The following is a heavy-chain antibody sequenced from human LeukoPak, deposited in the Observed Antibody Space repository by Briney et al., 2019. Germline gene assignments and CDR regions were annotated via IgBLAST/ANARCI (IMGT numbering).Heavy chain of an antibody. CDR3: ARDLVTVTKGFDI. CDR1: GDSFSSHY. J-gene: IGHJ3*02. CDR2: ISYIGST. V-gene: IGHV4-59*11. Sequence: SETLSLTCVVSGDSFSSHYWTWIRQSPGKGLEWIGYISYIGSTNYNPSLKSRVTISIDTSKNHFSLKLRSVTAADTAVYYCARDLVTVTKGFDIWGQGTMVSVSS. D-gene: IGHD4-17*01.